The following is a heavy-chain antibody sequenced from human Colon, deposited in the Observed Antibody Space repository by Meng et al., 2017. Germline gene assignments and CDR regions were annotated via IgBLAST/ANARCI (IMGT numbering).Heavy chain of an antibody. D-gene: IGHD4-23*01. J-gene: IGHJ6*02. CDR1: GYTFTGYY. V-gene: IGHV1-2*02. CDR3: ARDGGYGGNPPNLYYYYGMDV. Sequence: VKVSCKASGYTFTGYYMHWVRQAPGQGLEWMGWINPNSGGTNYAQKFQGRVTMTRDTSISTDYMELSRLRSGDTAVYYCARDGGYGGNPPNLYYYYGMDVWGQGTTVTVSS. CDR2: INPNSGGT.